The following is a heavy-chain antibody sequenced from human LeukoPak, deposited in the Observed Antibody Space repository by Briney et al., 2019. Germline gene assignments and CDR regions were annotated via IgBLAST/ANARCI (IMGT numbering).Heavy chain of an antibody. CDR1: GFTFNKCG. V-gene: IGHV3-33*01. D-gene: IGHD3-10*01. CDR2: IWNDGSNE. J-gene: IGHJ5*01. CDR3: ARDGCGLAVRGWFDF. Sequence: GGSLRLSCVASGFTFNKCGIHWVRQAPGKGLEWVAVIWNDGSNEYYADSVKGRLAISRDNDKNTVNLQMNSLRAEDTAVYYCARDGCGLAVRGWFDFWGQGTLVTVSS.